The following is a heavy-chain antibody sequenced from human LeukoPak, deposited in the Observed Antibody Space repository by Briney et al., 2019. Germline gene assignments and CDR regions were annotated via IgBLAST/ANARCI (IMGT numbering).Heavy chain of an antibody. J-gene: IGHJ4*02. CDR1: GGSISSYY. Sequence: LETLSLTCTVSGGSISSYYWSWIRQPPGKGLEWIGYIYYSGTTNYNPSLKSRVTISVDTSKNQFSLKLSSVTAADTAVYYCARGVYIAAAQYAYWGQGTLVTVSS. V-gene: IGHV4-59*01. D-gene: IGHD6-13*01. CDR2: IYYSGTT. CDR3: ARGVYIAAAQYAY.